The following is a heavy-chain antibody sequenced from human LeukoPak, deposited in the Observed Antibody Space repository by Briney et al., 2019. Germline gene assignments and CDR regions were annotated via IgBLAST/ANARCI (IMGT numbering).Heavy chain of an antibody. CDR2: IYYSGST. Sequence: KPSETLSLTCTVSGGSISSYYWSWIRQPPGKGLEWIGYIYYSGSTNYNPSLKSRVTISVDTSKNQFSLKLSSVTAADTAVYYCARGNYYGMDVWGQGTTVTVSS. V-gene: IGHV4-59*01. CDR3: ARGNYYGMDV. CDR1: GGSISSYY. J-gene: IGHJ6*02.